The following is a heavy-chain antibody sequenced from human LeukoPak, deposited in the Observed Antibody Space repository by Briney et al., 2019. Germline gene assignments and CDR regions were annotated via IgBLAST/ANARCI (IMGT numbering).Heavy chain of an antibody. J-gene: IGHJ4*02. CDR3: ARSSYYYDSSGYYSLRFDY. CDR1: GASISSFY. V-gene: IGHV4-59*01. D-gene: IGHD3-22*01. Sequence: PSETLSLTCTVSGASISSFYWTWLRQPPGKGLEWIGYIYYSGSTNYNPSLKSRVTISVDTSKNQFSLKLSSVTAADTAVYYCARSSYYYDSSGYYSLRFDYWGQGTLVTVSS. CDR2: IYYSGST.